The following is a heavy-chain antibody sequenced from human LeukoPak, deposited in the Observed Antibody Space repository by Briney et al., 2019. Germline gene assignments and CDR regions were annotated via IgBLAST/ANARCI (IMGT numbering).Heavy chain of an antibody. Sequence: AGGSLRLSCAASGFTFSHYGMYWVRQAPGKGLEWVAFIRYDGTNEYNAAVKGRFTVSRDNSKNTLYLQMNSLRGDDTAVYYCAKEGPDYSVAAGLEYWGQGTQVTVSS. CDR1: GFTFSHYG. CDR3: AKEGPDYSVAAGLEY. D-gene: IGHD6-13*01. J-gene: IGHJ4*02. V-gene: IGHV3-30*02. CDR2: IRYDGTNE.